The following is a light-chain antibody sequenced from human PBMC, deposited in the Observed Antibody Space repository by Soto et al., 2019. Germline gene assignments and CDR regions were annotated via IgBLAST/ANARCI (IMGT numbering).Light chain of an antibody. CDR1: SSDVGGYNY. J-gene: IGLJ2*01. Sequence: QSALTQPASVSGSPGQSITISCTGTSSDVGGYNYVSWYQQHQGKAPKLMFYKVINRPSGVSNRFSGSMSGNTASLTISGLQAEDEGHYYCSSFTSTNTVLFGGGTKLTVL. CDR3: SSFTSTNTVL. V-gene: IGLV2-14*01. CDR2: KVI.